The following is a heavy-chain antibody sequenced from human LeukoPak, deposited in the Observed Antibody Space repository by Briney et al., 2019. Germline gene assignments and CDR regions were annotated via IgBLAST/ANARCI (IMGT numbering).Heavy chain of an antibody. CDR2: VYHSGST. V-gene: IGHV4-30-2*01. J-gene: IGHJ4*02. Sequence: SETLSLTCTVSGGSISSGGFYWPWIRQPPGKGLEWIGFVYHSGSTFSSPSLKSRVAISVDKSNNQFSLKLTSVTAADTAVYYCARHDYNNWDLDSWGQGTLVTVSS. CDR3: ARHDYNNWDLDS. CDR1: GGSISSGGFY. D-gene: IGHD4-11*01.